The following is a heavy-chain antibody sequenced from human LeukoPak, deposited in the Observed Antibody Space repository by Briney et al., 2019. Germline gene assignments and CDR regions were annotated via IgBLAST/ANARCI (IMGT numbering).Heavy chain of an antibody. Sequence: PSETLSLTCTVSGGSISSYYWSWIRQPPGKGLEWIGYIYYSGSTNYNPSLKSRVTISVDTSKNQFSLKLSSVTAEDTAVYYCAREFSSKQWLVGHYYFDYWGQGTLVTVSS. CDR2: IYYSGST. V-gene: IGHV4-59*01. CDR3: AREFSSKQWLVGHYYFDY. D-gene: IGHD6-19*01. J-gene: IGHJ4*02. CDR1: GGSISSYY.